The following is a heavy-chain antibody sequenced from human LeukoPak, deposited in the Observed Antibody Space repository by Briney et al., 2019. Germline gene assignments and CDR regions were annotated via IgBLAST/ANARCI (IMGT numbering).Heavy chain of an antibody. J-gene: IGHJ4*02. CDR3: ARPTRRDGYNLVFDY. CDR2: IYSGGST. V-gene: IGHV3-53*01. D-gene: IGHD5-24*01. Sequence: GGSLRLSCAASGFTVSSNYMSWVRQAPGKGLEWVSVIYSGGSTYYADSVKGRFTISRDNSKSTLYIQMNSLRAEDTAVYYCARPTRRDGYNLVFDYWGQGTLVTVSS. CDR1: GFTVSSNY.